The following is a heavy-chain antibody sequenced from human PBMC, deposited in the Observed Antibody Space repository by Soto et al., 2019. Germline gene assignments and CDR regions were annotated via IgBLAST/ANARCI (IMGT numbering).Heavy chain of an antibody. CDR1: GFNFSSYG. D-gene: IGHD2-15*01. V-gene: IGHV3-33*01. J-gene: IGHJ4*02. CDR3: ARDQTASGGYSAS. Sequence: QVQLVESGGGVVQPGGSLRLSCEASGFNFSSYGIHWVRQAPGKGLEWVAIIWNDGSNEYYADSVKGRFTISRDNSKNTVYLQVSKLRSEDMVVYFCARDQTASGGYSASSGQGTLVTVSS. CDR2: IWNDGSNE.